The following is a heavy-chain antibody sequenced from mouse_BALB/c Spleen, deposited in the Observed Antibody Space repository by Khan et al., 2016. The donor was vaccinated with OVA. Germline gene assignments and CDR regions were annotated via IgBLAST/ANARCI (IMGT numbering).Heavy chain of an antibody. CDR1: GFSLTNYG. CDR2: IRSDGST. J-gene: IGHJ4*01. D-gene: IGHD2-10*01. Sequence: VQLVESGPGLVAPSQTVNITCNISGFSLTNYGVHWVRQTPGKGLEWLVVIRSDGSTTNNSALKSRLTITKYNSKAQVFLKMNSLQTDDTAIYFCAGQPYYHYNVMDYWGQGTSVTVSS. V-gene: IGHV2-6-1*01. CDR3: AGQPYYHYNVMDY.